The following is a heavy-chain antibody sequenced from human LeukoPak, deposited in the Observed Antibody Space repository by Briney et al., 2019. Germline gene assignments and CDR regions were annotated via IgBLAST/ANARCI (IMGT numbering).Heavy chain of an antibody. V-gene: IGHV3-21*01. D-gene: IGHD2-15*01. CDR1: GFTFSSYS. Sequence: GGSLRLSCAASGFTFSSYSMNWVRQAPGKGLEWVSSISSSSSYIYYADSVKGRFTISRDNAKNSVYLQMNSLRAEDTAVYYCAKSGVVVAGLERGVANWFDRWGQGTRVTVSS. CDR2: ISSSSSYI. J-gene: IGHJ5*02. CDR3: AKSGVVVAGLERGVANWFDR.